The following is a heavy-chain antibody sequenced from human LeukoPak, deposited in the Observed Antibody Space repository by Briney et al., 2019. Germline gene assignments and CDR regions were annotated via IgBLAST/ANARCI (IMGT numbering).Heavy chain of an antibody. V-gene: IGHV3-30*03. D-gene: IGHD1-14*01. CDR1: GFTFSSHG. Sequence: PGRSLRLSCAASGFTFSSHGMHWVRQAPGKGLEWVALISYDGNSKHYADSVKGRFTVPRDTSKNTHYLEMSGLRTEDTALYYCARDISWSFDYWGQGTLVTVSS. J-gene: IGHJ4*02. CDR3: ARDISWSFDY. CDR2: ISYDGNSK.